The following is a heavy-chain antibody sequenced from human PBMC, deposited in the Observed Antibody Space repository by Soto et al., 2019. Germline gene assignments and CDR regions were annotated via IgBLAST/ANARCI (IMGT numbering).Heavy chain of an antibody. Sequence: GGSLRLSCAASGFTFSSYAMHWVRQAPGKGLEWVAVISYDGSNKYYADSVKGRFTISRDNSKNTLYLQMNSLRAEDTAVYYCARDQTYYDFWSGYSQYYFDYWGQGTLVTVSS. J-gene: IGHJ4*02. CDR2: ISYDGSNK. D-gene: IGHD3-3*01. V-gene: IGHV3-30-3*01. CDR1: GFTFSSYA. CDR3: ARDQTYYDFWSGYSQYYFDY.